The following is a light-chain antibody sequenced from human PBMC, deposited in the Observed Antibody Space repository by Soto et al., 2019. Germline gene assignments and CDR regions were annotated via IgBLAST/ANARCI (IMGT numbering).Light chain of an antibody. V-gene: IGKV1-5*01. J-gene: IGKJ1*01. CDR1: QTISTW. CDR2: DAS. Sequence: DIQVTQSPRTLSASVGVRVTITCRASQTISTWMAWYQQKPGKAPKLLVYDASTLQSGVASRFSGSGSGTEFTLIISGLQPDDSATYYCQQYTNTNNPWMFGHGTKVDIK. CDR3: QQYTNTNNPWM.